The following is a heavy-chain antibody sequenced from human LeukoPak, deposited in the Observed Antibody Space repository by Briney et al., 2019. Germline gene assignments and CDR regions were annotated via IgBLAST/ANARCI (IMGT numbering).Heavy chain of an antibody. V-gene: IGHV1-69*13. J-gene: IGHJ4*02. CDR3: ASVNYYDSSGYYPWYFDY. D-gene: IGHD3-22*01. Sequence: ASVKVSCKASGGTFSSHAISWVRQAPGQGLEWMGGIIPIFGTANYAQKFQGRVTITADESTSTAYMELSSLRSEDTAVYYCASVNYYDSSGYYPWYFDYWGQGTLVNVSS. CDR1: GGTFSSHA. CDR2: IIPIFGTA.